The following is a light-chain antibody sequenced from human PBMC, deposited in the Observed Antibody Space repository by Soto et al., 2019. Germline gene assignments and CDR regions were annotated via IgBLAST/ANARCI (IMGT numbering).Light chain of an antibody. CDR3: QQYGSSPPT. Sequence: EIVMTQSPATLSVSPGERTTLSCRASESVSGNLAWYQQKPGQAPRLLIYAASTRATGIPARFSGSGSGTEFTLTISSLQSEDFAVYYCQQYGSSPPTFGQGTKVEIK. CDR2: AAS. CDR1: ESVSGN. V-gene: IGKV3-15*01. J-gene: IGKJ1*01.